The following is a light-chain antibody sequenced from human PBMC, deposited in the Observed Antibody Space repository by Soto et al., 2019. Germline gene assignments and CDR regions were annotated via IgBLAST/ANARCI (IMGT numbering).Light chain of an antibody. CDR2: AAS. Sequence: ALRMTQSPSSFSASTGDRVTITCRASQGISSYLAWYQQKPGKAPKLLIYAASTLQSGFPSWFSGGGSGTDFTLTISCLQSEDFATYYCQQYYSYPHTFGQGTKVEIK. V-gene: IGKV1-8*01. CDR1: QGISSY. CDR3: QQYYSYPHT. J-gene: IGKJ1*01.